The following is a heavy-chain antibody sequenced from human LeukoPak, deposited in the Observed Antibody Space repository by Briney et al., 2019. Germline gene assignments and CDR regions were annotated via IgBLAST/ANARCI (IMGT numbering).Heavy chain of an antibody. J-gene: IGHJ5*02. CDR3: ARDMLGHYNWFDP. Sequence: ASVKVSCKASGYTFTGYYMHWVRQAPGQGLEWMGWINPNSGGTNYQGRVTMTRDTSISTAHMELSRLRSDDTAVYYCARDMLGHYNWFDPWGQGTLVTVSS. CDR1: GYTFTGYY. D-gene: IGHD2-8*01. CDR2: INPNSGGT. V-gene: IGHV1-2*02.